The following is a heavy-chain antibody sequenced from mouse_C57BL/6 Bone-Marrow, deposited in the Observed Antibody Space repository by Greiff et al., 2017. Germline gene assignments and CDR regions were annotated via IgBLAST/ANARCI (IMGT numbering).Heavy chain of an antibody. D-gene: IGHD2-1*01. CDR3: TPYGNSFAY. CDR2: IDPENGDP. Sequence: EVQLQQSGAELVRPGASVKLSCTASGFNIKDDYMHWVKQRPEQGLEWIGWIDPENGDPEYASKFQGKATITADTSSNTAYLQLLSLTSEDTAVYYCTPYGNSFAYWGQGTLVTVSA. CDR1: GFNIKDDY. V-gene: IGHV14-4*01. J-gene: IGHJ3*01.